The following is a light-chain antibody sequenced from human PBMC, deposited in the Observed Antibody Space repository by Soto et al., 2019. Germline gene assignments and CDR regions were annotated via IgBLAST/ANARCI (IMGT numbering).Light chain of an antibody. Sequence: IQLTQSPSSLAASVGDRVTITCRVSQGIGNAVGWYQQKPGKPPKVLIYGASNLQSGVPPRCSGSGSGTDFTLAISSLQPEDAATYYCLQDINYPWTFGQGTKVDI. J-gene: IGKJ1*01. V-gene: IGKV1-6*01. CDR3: LQDINYPWT. CDR2: GAS. CDR1: QGIGNA.